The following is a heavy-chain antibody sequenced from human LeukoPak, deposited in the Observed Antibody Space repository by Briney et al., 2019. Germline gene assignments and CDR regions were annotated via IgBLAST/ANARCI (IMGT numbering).Heavy chain of an antibody. V-gene: IGHV1-46*01. J-gene: IGHJ4*02. D-gene: IGHD3-10*01. CDR1: GYTFTGYY. CDR2: INPSGGST. Sequence: ASVKVSCKASGYTFTGYYMHWVRQAPGQGLEWMGIINPSGGSTSYAQKFQGRVTMTTDTSTSTAYMELRSLRSDDTAVYYCARPTYGSGNSPVDYWGQGTLVTVSS. CDR3: ARPTYGSGNSPVDY.